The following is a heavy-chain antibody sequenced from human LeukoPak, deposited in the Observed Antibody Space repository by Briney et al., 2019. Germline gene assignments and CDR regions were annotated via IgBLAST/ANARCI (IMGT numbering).Heavy chain of an antibody. J-gene: IGHJ4*02. D-gene: IGHD5-12*01. V-gene: IGHV1-69*05. Sequence: SVKVSCKASGGTFSSYAISWVRQAPGQGLEWMGRIIPIFGTANYAQKFQGRVTITTDESTSTAYMELSSLRSEDTAVYYCARERGYSGYDLAYWGKGTLVTVSS. CDR3: ARERGYSGYDLAY. CDR1: GGTFSSYA. CDR2: IIPIFGTA.